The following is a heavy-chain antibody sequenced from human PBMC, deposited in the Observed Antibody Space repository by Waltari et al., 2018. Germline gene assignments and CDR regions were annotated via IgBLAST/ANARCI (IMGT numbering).Heavy chain of an antibody. CDR3: ARGGYSGYDWRAGGDY. CDR1: GFSFSNYW. Sequence: EVQLMESGGGLVQPGGSLRLSCAASGFSFSNYWMHWVRQGPGKGLVCVSLVDSNGSSTSYADSVKGRFTISRDNAKTTLYLQMNSLRAEDTAVYYCARGGYSGYDWRAGGDYWGQGTLVTVSS. J-gene: IGHJ4*02. D-gene: IGHD5-12*01. CDR2: VDSNGSST. V-gene: IGHV3-74*01.